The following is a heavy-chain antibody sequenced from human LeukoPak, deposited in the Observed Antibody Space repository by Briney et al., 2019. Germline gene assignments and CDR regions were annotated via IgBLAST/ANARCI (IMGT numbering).Heavy chain of an antibody. D-gene: IGHD3-16*02. J-gene: IGHJ4*02. CDR3: AKGGSYRSQPYFDY. CDR1: GLTFRTYA. V-gene: IGHV3-23*01. CDR2: ISDSGGYK. Sequence: PGGALRLSCAASGLTFRTYAMSWVRQAPGKGLEWVSSISDSGGYKFYADSVKGRFTISRDNSKYTVYLQMHSLRAEDTAVYYCAKGGSYRSQPYFDYWGQGTPVTVSS.